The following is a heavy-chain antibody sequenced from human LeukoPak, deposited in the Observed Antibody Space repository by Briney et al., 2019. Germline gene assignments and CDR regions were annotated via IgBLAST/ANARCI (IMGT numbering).Heavy chain of an antibody. V-gene: IGHV4-38-2*02. CDR2: IDHSGST. Sequence: SETLSLTCTVSGYSISSGYYWGWIRQPPGKGLEWIGSIDHSGSTNDNPSLKSRFTVSVDTSKNQFSLKLNSVTAADTAVYYCARVPHCTSTSCYVGGYHMDVWGEGTTVTVSS. J-gene: IGHJ6*03. CDR1: GYSISSGYY. CDR3: ARVPHCTSTSCYVGGYHMDV. D-gene: IGHD2-2*01.